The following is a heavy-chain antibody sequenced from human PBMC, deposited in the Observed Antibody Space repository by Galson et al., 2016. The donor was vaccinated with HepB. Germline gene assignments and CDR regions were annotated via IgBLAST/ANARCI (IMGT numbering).Heavy chain of an antibody. CDR2: IYHTGST. D-gene: IGHD5-24*01. V-gene: IGHV4-31*03. Sequence: PLSLTCTVSGDPMTRGDYYWNWIRQYPEKGLEWIGYIYHTGSTHYNPSLKSRITISVDTSKNQFSLKLTSVTAADTAVYFCARRDLMRPHVFDFWGQGTMVTVSS. J-gene: IGHJ3*01. CDR3: ARRDLMRPHVFDF. CDR1: GDPMTRGDYY.